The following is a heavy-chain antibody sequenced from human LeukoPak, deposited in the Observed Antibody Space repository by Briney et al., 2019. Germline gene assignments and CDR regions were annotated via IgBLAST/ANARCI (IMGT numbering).Heavy chain of an antibody. CDR1: AYTFTGYY. CDR2: INPNSGGT. V-gene: IGHV1-2*06. J-gene: IGHJ4*02. D-gene: IGHD2-15*01. CDR3: ARSSGGRNEFDY. Sequence: ASVKVSCMPSAYTFTGYYMHWVRQAPGQGLEWMGRINPNSGGTNYAQKFQGRVTMTRDTSISTAYMELSRLRSDDTAVYYCARSSGGRNEFDYWGQGTLVTVSS.